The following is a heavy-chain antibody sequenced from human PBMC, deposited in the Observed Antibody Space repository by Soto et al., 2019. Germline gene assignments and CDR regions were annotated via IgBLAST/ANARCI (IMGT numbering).Heavy chain of an antibody. CDR1: GGSISGYY. J-gene: IGHJ6*02. CDR2: MYNTGST. CDR3: ARDLWGYCGTDCYPLDV. Sequence: QVQLQESGPGLVKPSETLSLTYTVSGGSISGYYWSWIRQPPGKGLAWLGYMYNTGSTVYNPSFKSRVTLSVDTPKNRYSLKLNSVTAADTAVYYCARDLWGYCGTDCYPLDVWGQGTTVTVSS. D-gene: IGHD2-21*02. V-gene: IGHV4-59*01.